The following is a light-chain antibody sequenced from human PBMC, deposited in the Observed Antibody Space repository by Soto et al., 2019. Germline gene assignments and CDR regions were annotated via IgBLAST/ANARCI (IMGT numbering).Light chain of an antibody. CDR2: EVS. CDR3: QSYDSSLSGYV. Sequence: QSALTQPASVSGSPGQSITISCTGTSSDVGGYNYVSWYQQLPGKAPKLLIYEVSNRPSGVSNRFSGSKSGNTASLTISGLQAEDEADYYCQSYDSSLSGYVFGTGTKVTVL. CDR1: SSDVGGYNY. V-gene: IGLV2-14*01. J-gene: IGLJ1*01.